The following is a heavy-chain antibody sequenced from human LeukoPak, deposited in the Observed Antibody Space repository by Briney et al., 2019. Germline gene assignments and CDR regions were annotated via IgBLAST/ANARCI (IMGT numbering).Heavy chain of an antibody. CDR1: GFTFSSYE. J-gene: IGHJ4*02. V-gene: IGHV3-48*03. Sequence: GGSLRLSCAASGFTFSSYEMNWVRQAPGKGLEWVSYISSSGSTIYYADSVKGRFTISRDNAKNSLYLQMDSLRAEDTAVYYCARDKVVGPTICDYWGLGTLVTVSS. CDR3: ARDKVVGPTICDY. D-gene: IGHD1-26*01. CDR2: ISSSGSTI.